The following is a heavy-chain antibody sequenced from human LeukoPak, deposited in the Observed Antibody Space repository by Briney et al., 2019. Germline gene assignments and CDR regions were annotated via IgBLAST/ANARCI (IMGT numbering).Heavy chain of an antibody. V-gene: IGHV3-30-3*01. CDR3: ARPTAMVPRNSL. J-gene: IGHJ4*02. Sequence: GRSLRLSCAASGFTFSSYAMHWVRQAPGKGLEWVAVISYDGSNKYYADSVKGRFTISRDNSKNTLYLQMNSLRAEDTAVYYCARPTAMVPRNSLWGQGTLVTVSS. CDR2: ISYDGSNK. D-gene: IGHD5-18*01. CDR1: GFTFSSYA.